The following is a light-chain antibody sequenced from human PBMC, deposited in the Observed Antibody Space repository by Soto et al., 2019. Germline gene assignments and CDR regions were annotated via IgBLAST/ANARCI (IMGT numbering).Light chain of an antibody. Sequence: EIGMTQSPATLSVSPGEGATLSCRASQSVSSKLAWYQQKPGQAPRLLIYGASTRATGIPARFSGSGSGTEFTLIISSLQSEDIATYYCQKYNKIPLTFGGGTKVDIK. CDR2: GAS. J-gene: IGKJ4*01. CDR3: QKYNKIPLT. V-gene: IGKV3-15*01. CDR1: QSVSSK.